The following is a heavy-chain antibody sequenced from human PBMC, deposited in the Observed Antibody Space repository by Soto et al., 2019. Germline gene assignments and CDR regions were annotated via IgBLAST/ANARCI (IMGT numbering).Heavy chain of an antibody. CDR3: TTLMVRGKMVY. V-gene: IGHV3-15*01. Sequence: EVQLVESGGGLVKPGGSLRLSCAASGFTFSNAWMSWVRQAPGKGLEWVGRIKSKTDGGTTDYAAPVKGTFTISRDDSKNTLDLQMNSLNTKDTAVYYCTTLMVRGKMVYWGQGTLVTVSA. CDR2: IKSKTDGGTT. CDR1: GFTFSNAW. J-gene: IGHJ4*02. D-gene: IGHD3-10*01.